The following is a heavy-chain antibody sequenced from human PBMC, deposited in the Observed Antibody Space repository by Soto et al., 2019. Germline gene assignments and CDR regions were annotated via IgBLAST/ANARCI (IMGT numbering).Heavy chain of an antibody. D-gene: IGHD4-17*01. J-gene: IGHJ4*02. CDR3: VRGGAYGDYRPDY. Sequence: GGSLRLSCAASGFNFSIYWMHWVRQAPGKGLVWVSRINSDGSATYYADSVKGRFTISRDNAKNTLYLQMHSLRAEDTAVYYCVRGGAYGDYRPDYWGQGTPVTVSS. CDR1: GFNFSIYW. CDR2: INSDGSAT. V-gene: IGHV3-74*01.